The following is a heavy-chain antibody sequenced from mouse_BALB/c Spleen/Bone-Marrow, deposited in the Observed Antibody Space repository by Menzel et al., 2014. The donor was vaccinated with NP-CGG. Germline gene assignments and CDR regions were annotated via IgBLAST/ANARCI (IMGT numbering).Heavy chain of an antibody. Sequence: QVQLQQSGAELVRPGSSVKISCKASGHAFSSYWMNWVKQRPGQGLEWIGQIYPGDGDTNYNGKFKGKATLTADKSSSTAYMQLSSLTSEDSAVYFCARLDGYYPYYAMDYWGQGTSVTVSS. CDR1: GHAFSSYW. CDR2: IYPGDGDT. V-gene: IGHV1-80*01. D-gene: IGHD2-3*01. CDR3: ARLDGYYPYYAMDY. J-gene: IGHJ4*01.